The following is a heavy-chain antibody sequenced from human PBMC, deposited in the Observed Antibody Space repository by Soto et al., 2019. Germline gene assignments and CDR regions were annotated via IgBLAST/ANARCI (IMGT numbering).Heavy chain of an antibody. J-gene: IGHJ4*02. CDR3: ARAYCSGGNCYPGVFDY. V-gene: IGHV3-20*01. CDR1: TFSFDDYG. Sequence: PGGSLRLSCAASTFSFDDYGMSWVRQAPGKGLGWLSTINWNGGRTGYGGSVEGRFTISRDKAKNALYLQMNSLRAEDTAFYHCARAYCSGGNCYPGVFDYWGQGTLVNVSS. CDR2: INWNGGRT. D-gene: IGHD2-15*01.